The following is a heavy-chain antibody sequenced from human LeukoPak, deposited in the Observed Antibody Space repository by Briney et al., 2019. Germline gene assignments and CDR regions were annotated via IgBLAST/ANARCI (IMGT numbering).Heavy chain of an antibody. CDR3: ARSQGHRLLNYYSYYMDV. D-gene: IGHD2-15*01. CDR2: ISAYNGNT. Sequence: ASVKVSCKASGYTFTSYGISWVRQAPGQGLEWMGWISAYNGNTNYAQKFQDRVTMTTDTSTTTAYLELKSLRSDDTAVYYCARSQGHRLLNYYSYYMDVWGKGTTVTVSS. CDR1: GYTFTSYG. V-gene: IGHV1-18*01. J-gene: IGHJ6*03.